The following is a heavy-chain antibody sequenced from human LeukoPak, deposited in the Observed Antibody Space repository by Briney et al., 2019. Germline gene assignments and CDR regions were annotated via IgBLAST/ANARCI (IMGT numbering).Heavy chain of an antibody. J-gene: IGHJ5*02. CDR3: ARGTLLWFGELLGRFDP. V-gene: IGHV4-4*02. D-gene: IGHD3-10*01. CDR1: GGSISSSNW. CDR2: IYHSGST. Sequence: SETLSLTCAVSGGSISSSNWWSWVRQPPGKGLEWIGEIYHSGSTNYNPSLKSRVTISVDTSKNQFSLKLSSVTAADTAVYYCARGTLLWFGELLGRFDPWGQGTLVTVSS.